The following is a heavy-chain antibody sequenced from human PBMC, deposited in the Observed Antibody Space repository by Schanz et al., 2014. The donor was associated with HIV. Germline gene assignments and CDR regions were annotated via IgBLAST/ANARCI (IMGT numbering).Heavy chain of an antibody. V-gene: IGHV3-23*01. J-gene: IGHJ4*02. CDR2: ISGSSIT. CDR3: AKTFYYGTGYYFDY. D-gene: IGHD3-10*01. Sequence: EVQLLESGGGLVQPGGSLRLSCAASGFTFSSYAMSWVRQAPGKGLEWVSAISGSSITYSADSVKGRFSISRDNSKNTLYLQMNSLRAEDTAMYYCAKTFYYGTGYYFDYWGRGTLVTVSS. CDR1: GFTFSSYA.